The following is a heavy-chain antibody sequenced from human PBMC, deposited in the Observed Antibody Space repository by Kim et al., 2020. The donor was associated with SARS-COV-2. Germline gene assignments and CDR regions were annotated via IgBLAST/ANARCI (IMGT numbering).Heavy chain of an antibody. CDR1: GFTFSGYD. J-gene: IGHJ4*02. Sequence: GGSLRLSCAASGFTFSGYDMHWVRQAPGKGLEWVADIKYDGSKKYYADSVKGRFTISRDNAKNSLYLQMNSLRAEDTALYYCAPCILCTGWAHDYYGQ. CDR3: APCILCTGWAHDY. CDR2: IKYDGSKK. D-gene: IGHD6-19*01. V-gene: IGHV3-30*03.